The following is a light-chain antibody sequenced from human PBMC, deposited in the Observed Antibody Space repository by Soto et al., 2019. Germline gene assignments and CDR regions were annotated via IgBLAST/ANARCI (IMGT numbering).Light chain of an antibody. V-gene: IGLV2-14*01. CDR3: SSYTRSSTLYV. CDR1: SSDVGDYNY. CDR2: EVS. J-gene: IGLJ1*01. Sequence: QLVLTQPASVSGSPGQSITISCTGTSSDVGDYNYVSWYQQHPGKAPKLMIYEVSNRPSGVSNRFSGSKSGNTASLTISGLQAEDEADYYCSSYTRSSTLYVFGTGTQLTVL.